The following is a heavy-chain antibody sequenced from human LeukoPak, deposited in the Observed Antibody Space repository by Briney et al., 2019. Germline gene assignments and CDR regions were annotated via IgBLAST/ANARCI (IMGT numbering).Heavy chain of an antibody. V-gene: IGHV3-74*01. CDR1: GFTFSSYW. Sequence: PGGSLRLCCAASGFTFSSYWMHWVRQAPGKGLVWVSRINSDGSSTSYADSVKGRFTISRDNAKNTLYLQMNSLRAEDTAVYYCARVFRAVGAAPICYFDYWGQGTLVTVSS. CDR3: ARVFRAVGAAPICYFDY. D-gene: IGHD1-26*01. CDR2: INSDGSST. J-gene: IGHJ4*02.